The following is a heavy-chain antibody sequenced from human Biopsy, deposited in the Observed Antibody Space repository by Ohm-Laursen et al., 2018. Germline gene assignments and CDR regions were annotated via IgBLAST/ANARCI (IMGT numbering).Heavy chain of an antibody. CDR2: IYNTGST. V-gene: IGHV4-4*07. Sequence: SETLSLTCPVSGGSISTYYWNWIRQPAGKALEWIGRIYNTGSTNYNPSLQSRVTMSVDTSKNQFSLKMSPVTAADTAVYYCARDLPYYENSGYGGFDMWGQGTMDTVSS. J-gene: IGHJ3*02. CDR3: ARDLPYYENSGYGGFDM. D-gene: IGHD3-22*01. CDR1: GGSISTYY.